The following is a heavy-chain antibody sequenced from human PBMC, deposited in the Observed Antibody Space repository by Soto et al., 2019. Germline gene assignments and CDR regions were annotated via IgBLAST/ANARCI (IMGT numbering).Heavy chain of an antibody. CDR2: ISYDGSNE. V-gene: IGHV3-30*18. CDR3: AKLVDRLGGVTVLAY. J-gene: IGHJ4*02. D-gene: IGHD3-10*01. CDR1: GFPFSSYG. Sequence: QVRLVESGGGVVQPGGSVMLSCEVSGFPFSSYGFHWVRQAPGKGLEWVALISYDGSNEYYSDSVKARFTISRDNSKNTIYLQMNNLRREDTAVYYWAKLVDRLGGVTVLAYWGRGTLVTVSS.